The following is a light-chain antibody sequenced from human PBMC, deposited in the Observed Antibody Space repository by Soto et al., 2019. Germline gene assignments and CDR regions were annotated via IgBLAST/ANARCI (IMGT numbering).Light chain of an antibody. Sequence: QSVLTQPASVSGSHGQSITISCTGTGSDVGGYNYVSWYQQHPGKAPKLMIYEVSNRPSGVSNRFSGYKSGNTASLTICGLQAEDEADYYCSSYTSSSPYVFGTGTKVTVL. J-gene: IGLJ1*01. V-gene: IGLV2-14*01. CDR3: SSYTSSSPYV. CDR1: GSDVGGYNY. CDR2: EVS.